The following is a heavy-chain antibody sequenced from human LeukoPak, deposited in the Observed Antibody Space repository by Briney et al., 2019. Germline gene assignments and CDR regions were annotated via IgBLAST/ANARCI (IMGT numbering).Heavy chain of an antibody. Sequence: PGGSLRLSCAASGFTFSSYWMSWVRQAPGKGLEWVSSISSSSSYIYYADSVKGRFTISRDNAKNSLYLQMNSLRAEDTAVYYCARDFPDVYGDYVTIWGQGTLVTVSS. CDR3: ARDFPDVYGDYVTI. J-gene: IGHJ4*02. D-gene: IGHD4-17*01. CDR1: GFTFSSYW. V-gene: IGHV3-21*01. CDR2: ISSSSSYI.